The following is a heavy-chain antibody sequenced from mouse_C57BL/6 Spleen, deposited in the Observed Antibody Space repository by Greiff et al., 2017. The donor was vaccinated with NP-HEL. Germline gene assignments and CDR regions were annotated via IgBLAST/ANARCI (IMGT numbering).Heavy chain of an antibody. J-gene: IGHJ4*01. CDR1: GFTFSDYG. V-gene: IGHV5-17*01. D-gene: IGHD1-1*01. Sequence: EVHLVESGGGLVKPGGSLKLSCAASGFTFSDYGMHWVRQAPEKGLEWVAYISSGSSTIYYADTVKGRFTISRDNAKNTLFLQMTSLRSEDTAMYYCARQVYYYGYAMDYWGQGTSVTVSS. CDR3: ARQVYYYGYAMDY. CDR2: ISSGSSTI.